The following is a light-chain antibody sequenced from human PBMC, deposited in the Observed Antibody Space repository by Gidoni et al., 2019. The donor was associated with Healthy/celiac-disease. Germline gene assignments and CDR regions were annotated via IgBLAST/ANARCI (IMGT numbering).Light chain of an antibody. V-gene: IGLV2-14*01. CDR1: SRDVGGYNY. CDR3: SSYTSSSTPVV. Sequence: QSALTPPASVSGSPGQSITISCTGTSRDVGGYNYVYWYQQHTGKAPKLMIYEVSNRPSGVSNRFSGSKSGNTASLTISGLHAEDEADYYCSSYTSSSTPVVFGGWTKLTVL. J-gene: IGLJ2*01. CDR2: EVS.